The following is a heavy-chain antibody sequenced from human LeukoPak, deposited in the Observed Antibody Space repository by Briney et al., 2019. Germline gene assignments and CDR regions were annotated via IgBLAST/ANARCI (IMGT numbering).Heavy chain of an antibody. V-gene: IGHV1-69*13. CDR2: IIPIFGTA. J-gene: IGHJ4*02. CDR3: ARVDYSGGSCYPDY. D-gene: IGHD2-15*01. CDR1: GGTFSSYA. Sequence: ASVKVSCKASGGTFSSYAISWVRQAPGQGLEWMGGIIPIFGTANYAQKFQGRVTITADESTSTAYMELSSLRSEDTAVYYCARVDYSGGSCYPDYWGQGTLVTVSS.